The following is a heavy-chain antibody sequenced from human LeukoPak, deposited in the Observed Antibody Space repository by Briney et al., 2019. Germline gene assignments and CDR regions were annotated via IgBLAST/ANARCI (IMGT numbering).Heavy chain of an antibody. CDR3: ARGLSAIVY. V-gene: IGHV4-34*01. CDR2: INHSGST. D-gene: IGHD2-15*01. J-gene: IGHJ4*02. Sequence: KTSETLSLTCAVYGRSFSGYYWSWIRQPPGKGLEWIGEINHSGSTNYNPSLKSRVTISVDTSKNQFSLKLSSVTAADTAVYYCARGLSAIVYWGQGTLVTVSS. CDR1: GRSFSGYY.